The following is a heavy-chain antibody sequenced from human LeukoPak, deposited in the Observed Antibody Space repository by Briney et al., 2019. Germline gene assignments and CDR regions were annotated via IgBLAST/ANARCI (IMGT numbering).Heavy chain of an antibody. D-gene: IGHD3-16*01. CDR2: ISGSGGST. CDR1: GFTFSDYA. CDR3: AKDRRDGGGITFGGVIQD. Sequence: GGSLRLSCAASGFTFSDYAMHWVRQAPGKGLEWVSAISGSGGSTYYADSVKGRFTISRDNSKNTLYLQMNSLRAEDTAVYYCAKDRRDGGGITFGGVIQDWGQGTLVTVSS. V-gene: IGHV3-23*01. J-gene: IGHJ4*02.